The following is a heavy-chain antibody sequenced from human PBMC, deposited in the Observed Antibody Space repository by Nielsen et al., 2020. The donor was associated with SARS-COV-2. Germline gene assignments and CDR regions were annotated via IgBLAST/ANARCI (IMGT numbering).Heavy chain of an antibody. D-gene: IGHD3-10*01. V-gene: IGHV4-39*01. CDR3: ARWFMGGGFDY. CDR2: ISYSGST. J-gene: IGHJ4*02. Sequence: SETLSLTCSVSGGSITSSGHYWGWIRQPPGKGLGWIGSISYSGSTYYNPSLKSRVAISEDTSKNQFSLKLISVTAADTAVFYCARWFMGGGFDYWGQGSLVTVSS. CDR1: GGSITSSGHY.